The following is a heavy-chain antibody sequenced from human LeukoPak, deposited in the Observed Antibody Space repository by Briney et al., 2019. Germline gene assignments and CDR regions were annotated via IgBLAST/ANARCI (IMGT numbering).Heavy chain of an antibody. J-gene: IGHJ3*02. Sequence: SETLSLTCTVSGGSISSYYWSWIRQPPGKGLEWIGYIYYSGSTNYNPSLKSRVTISVDTSKNQFSLKLSSVTAADTAVYYCASSYSYGEDAFDIWGQGTMVTVSS. CDR2: IYYSGST. CDR3: ASSYSYGEDAFDI. CDR1: GGSISSYY. V-gene: IGHV4-59*12. D-gene: IGHD5-18*01.